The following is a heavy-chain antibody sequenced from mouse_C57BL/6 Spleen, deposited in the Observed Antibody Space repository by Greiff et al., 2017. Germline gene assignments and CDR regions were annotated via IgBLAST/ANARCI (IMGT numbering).Heavy chain of an antibody. J-gene: IGHJ2*01. Sequence: VQLQQPGAELVMPGASVKLSCKASGYAFTNYLIEWVKQRPGQGLEWIGVINPGSGGTNYNEKFKGKATLTADKSSSTAYMQLSSLTSEDSAVYFCARKGDYWGQGTTLTVSS. CDR3: ARKGDY. V-gene: IGHV1-54*01. CDR1: GYAFTNYL. CDR2: INPGSGGT.